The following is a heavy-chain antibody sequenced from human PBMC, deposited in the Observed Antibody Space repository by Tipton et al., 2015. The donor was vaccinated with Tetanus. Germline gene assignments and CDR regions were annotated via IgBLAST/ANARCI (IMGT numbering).Heavy chain of an antibody. Sequence: TLSITCALSGGLITTGGYSWGWIRQTPGQGLEWIGYIYQTDSTYYNPSLRSRLTISISRTKNQFSLKLTSVTAADTAVYYCVRGRGLGAYSCGFEYWGQGAQVIVSS. CDR1: GGLITTGGYS. J-gene: IGHJ4*02. D-gene: IGHD5-18*01. CDR2: IYQTDST. V-gene: IGHV4-30-2*01. CDR3: VRGRGLGAYSCGFEY.